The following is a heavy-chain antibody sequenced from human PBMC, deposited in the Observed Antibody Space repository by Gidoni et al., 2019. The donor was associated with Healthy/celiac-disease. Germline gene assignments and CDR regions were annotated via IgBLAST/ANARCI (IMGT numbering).Heavy chain of an antibody. J-gene: IGHJ3*02. V-gene: IGHV3-64D*09. CDR1: GFTFSSYA. CDR2: ISSNGGST. CDR3: VKIQQDAFDI. D-gene: IGHD5-18*01. Sequence: EVQLVESGGGLVQPGGSLRLSWSASGFTFSSYAMHWVRQAPGKGLEYVSAISSNGGSTYYADSVKGRFTISRDNSKNTLYLQMSSLRAEDTAVYYCVKIQQDAFDIWGQGTMVTVSS.